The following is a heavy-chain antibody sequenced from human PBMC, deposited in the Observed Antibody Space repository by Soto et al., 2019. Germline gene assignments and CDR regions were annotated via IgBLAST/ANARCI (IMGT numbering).Heavy chain of an antibody. J-gene: IGHJ6*02. CDR3: AAWYHHYYYGMDV. Sequence: SETLSLTCTVSCGSISSYYWSWIRQPPGKGLEWIGYIYYSGSTNYNPSLKSRVTISVDTSKNQFSLKLSSVTAADTAVYYCAAWYHHYYYGMDVWGQGTTVTVSS. CDR2: IYYSGST. D-gene: IGHD2-15*01. CDR1: CGSISSYY. V-gene: IGHV4-59*01.